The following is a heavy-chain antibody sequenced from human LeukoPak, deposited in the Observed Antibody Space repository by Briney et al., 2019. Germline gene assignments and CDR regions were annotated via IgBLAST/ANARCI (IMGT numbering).Heavy chain of an antibody. J-gene: IGHJ5*02. CDR1: GGSISSGDFS. CDR3: ARATRSRNWFDP. CDR2: IYYSGST. D-gene: IGHD4-17*01. Sequence: SETLSLTCGVSGGSISSGDFSWNWIRQPPGKGLEWIGYIYYSGSTYYNPSLKSRVTISVDTSKNQFSLKLSSVTAADTAVYYCARATRSRNWFDPWGQGTLVTVSS. V-gene: IGHV4-30-4*08.